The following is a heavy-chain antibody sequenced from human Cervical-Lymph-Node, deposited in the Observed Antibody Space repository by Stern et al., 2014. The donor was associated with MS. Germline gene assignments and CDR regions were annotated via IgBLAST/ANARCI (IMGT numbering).Heavy chain of an antibody. J-gene: IGHJ3*02. Sequence: EVQLVESGGGLVKPGGSLRLSCAASGFTFISYSMNWVRQAPGKGLEWVGFITISGSYIYYADSLKGRFTISRDNAKNSLYLQMNSLRAEDTAVYYCARDYHYYDSSGYYDDAFDIWGQGTMVTVSS. CDR2: ITISGSYI. CDR3: ARDYHYYDSSGYYDDAFDI. D-gene: IGHD3-22*01. V-gene: IGHV3-21*01. CDR1: GFTFISYS.